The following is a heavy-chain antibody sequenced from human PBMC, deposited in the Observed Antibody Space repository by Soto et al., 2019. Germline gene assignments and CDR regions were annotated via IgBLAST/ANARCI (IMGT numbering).Heavy chain of an antibody. Sequence: QVQLVQSGAEVKKPGSSVKVSCKASGGTFSSYAISWVRQAPGQGLEWMGGIIPIFGTANYAQKFQGRVTITADESTSTDYMELSSLRSEDTAVYYCARGGFSHDYGDYDYWGQGTLVTVSS. CDR2: IIPIFGTA. D-gene: IGHD4-17*01. CDR3: ARGGFSHDYGDYDY. V-gene: IGHV1-69*01. CDR1: GGTFSSYA. J-gene: IGHJ4*02.